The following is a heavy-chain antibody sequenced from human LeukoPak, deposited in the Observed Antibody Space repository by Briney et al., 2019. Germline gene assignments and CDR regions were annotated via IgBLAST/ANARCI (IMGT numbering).Heavy chain of an antibody. CDR2: INPNSGGT. J-gene: IGHJ5*02. D-gene: IGHD3-3*01. CDR1: GYTFTGYY. CDR3: ARDSIGYYDFWSGSNWFDP. V-gene: IGHV1-2*02. Sequence: ASVKVSCKASGYTFTGYYMHWVRQAPGQGLEWMGWINPNSGGTNYAQKFQGRVTMTRDTSISTAYMELSRLRSDDTAVYCCARDSIGYYDFWSGSNWFDPWGQGTLVTVSS.